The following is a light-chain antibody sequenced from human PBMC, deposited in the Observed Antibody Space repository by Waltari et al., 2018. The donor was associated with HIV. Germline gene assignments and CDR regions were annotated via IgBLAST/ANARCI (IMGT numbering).Light chain of an antibody. CDR1: QSVRYW. CDR3: QQYNRYPYT. Sequence: DIQMTQSPSPLSTSLRYRVTITCRARQSVRYWLAWYQQKPGKVAKLLISKASSFKIGVPSRFSGSGSGTEFTLNISSLQPDDFATYYCQQYNRYPYTFGQGTKLEIK. J-gene: IGKJ2*01. CDR2: KAS. V-gene: IGKV1-5*03.